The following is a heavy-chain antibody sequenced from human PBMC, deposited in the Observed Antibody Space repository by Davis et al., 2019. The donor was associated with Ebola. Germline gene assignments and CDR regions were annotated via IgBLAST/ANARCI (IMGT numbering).Heavy chain of an antibody. D-gene: IGHD6-19*01. J-gene: IGHJ4*02. CDR2: ISYDGSNK. CDR1: GFTFSSYA. Sequence: PGGSLRLSCAASGFTFSSYAMHWVRQAPGKGLEWVAVISYDGSNKYYADSVKGRFTISRDNSKNTLYLQMNSLRAEDTAVYYCAKDLGIAVAGTGRALDYWGQGTLVTVSS. CDR3: AKDLGIAVAGTGRALDY. V-gene: IGHV3-30-3*01.